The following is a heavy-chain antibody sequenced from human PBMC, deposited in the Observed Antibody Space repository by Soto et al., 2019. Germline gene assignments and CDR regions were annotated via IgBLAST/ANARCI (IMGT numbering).Heavy chain of an antibody. D-gene: IGHD6-6*01. Sequence: SETLSLTCTVSGGSISSYYWSWIRQPPGKGLEWIGYIYYSGSTNYNPSLKSRVTISVDTSKNQFSLKLSSVTAADTAVYYFAMYEYSSSSGWFDPWGQGTLVTVS. CDR3: AMYEYSSSSGWFDP. CDR1: GGSISSYY. J-gene: IGHJ5*02. V-gene: IGHV4-59*01. CDR2: IYYSGST.